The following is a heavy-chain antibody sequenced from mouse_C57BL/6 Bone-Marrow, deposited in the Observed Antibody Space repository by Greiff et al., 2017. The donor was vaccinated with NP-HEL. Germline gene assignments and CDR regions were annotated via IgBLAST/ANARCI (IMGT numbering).Heavy chain of an antibody. D-gene: IGHD1-1*01. CDR3: AKRAPVVATGYYAMDY. Sequence: VKLVESGPGLVQPSQSLSITCTVSGFSLTSYGVHWVRQSPGKGLEWLGVIWRGGSTDYNAAFMSRLSITKDNSKSQVFFKMNSLQADDTAIYYCAKRAPVVATGYYAMDYWGQGTSVTVSS. CDR2: IWRGGST. V-gene: IGHV2-5*01. J-gene: IGHJ4*01. CDR1: GFSLTSYG.